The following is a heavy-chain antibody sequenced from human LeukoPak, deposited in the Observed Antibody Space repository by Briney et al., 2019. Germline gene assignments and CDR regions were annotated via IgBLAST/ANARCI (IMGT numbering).Heavy chain of an antibody. Sequence: GGSLRLSCAASGFTFSSYSMNWVRQAPGKGLEWVSSISSSSSYIYYADSVKGRFTISRDNAKNSLYLQMNSLRAEDTAVYYCARTGITIFGVVRYWGQGTLVTVSS. CDR2: ISSSSSYI. D-gene: IGHD3-3*01. CDR1: GFTFSSYS. J-gene: IGHJ4*02. CDR3: ARTGITIFGVVRY. V-gene: IGHV3-21*01.